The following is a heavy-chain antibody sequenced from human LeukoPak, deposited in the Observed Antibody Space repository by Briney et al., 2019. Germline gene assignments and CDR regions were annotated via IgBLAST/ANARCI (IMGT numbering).Heavy chain of an antibody. CDR3: ARDRDYYDSSGYYRYFDL. D-gene: IGHD3-22*01. Sequence: SSETLSLTCTVSGGSISSYYWSWIRQPAGKGLEWIGRIYTNGSTNYNPSLKSRVTMSVDTSKNQFSLKLSSVTAADTAVYYCARDRDYYDSSGYYRYFDLWGRGTLVTVSS. CDR1: GGSISSYY. V-gene: IGHV4-4*07. J-gene: IGHJ2*01. CDR2: IYTNGST.